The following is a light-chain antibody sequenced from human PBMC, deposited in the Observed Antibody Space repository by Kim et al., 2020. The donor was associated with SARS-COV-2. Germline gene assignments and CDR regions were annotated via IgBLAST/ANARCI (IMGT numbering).Light chain of an antibody. CDR3: HQSYSPPYT. V-gene: IGKV1-39*01. CDR1: QSISTY. CDR2: AAS. Sequence: DIQMTQSPSSLSASVGDKVTVTCRASQSISTYLNWFQQKPGKAPKLLMYAASTLQSGVPRRFTGGGSGTDFTLTINSLQPEDFAIYFCHQSYSPPYTFGQGTKLEI. J-gene: IGKJ2*01.